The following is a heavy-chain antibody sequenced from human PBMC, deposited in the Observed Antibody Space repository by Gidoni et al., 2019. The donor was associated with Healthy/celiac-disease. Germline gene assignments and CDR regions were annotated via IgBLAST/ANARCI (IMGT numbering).Heavy chain of an antibody. J-gene: IGHJ4*02. D-gene: IGHD2-21*01. CDR2: IYHSGST. V-gene: IGHV4-38-2*02. CDR3: AREPYCGGDCYSGLVVN. CDR1: GYSISSGYY. Sequence: QVQLQESGPGLVKPSETLSLTCAVSGYSISSGYYWGWIRQPPGKGLEWIGSIYHSGSTYYNPSLKSRVTISVDTSKNQFSLKLSSVTAADTAVYYCAREPYCGGDCYSGLVVNWGQGTLVTVSS.